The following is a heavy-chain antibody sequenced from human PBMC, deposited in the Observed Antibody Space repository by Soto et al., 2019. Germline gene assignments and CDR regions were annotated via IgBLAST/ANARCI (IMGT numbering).Heavy chain of an antibody. CDR1: GGSISSYY. CDR3: AREGGSDSSGYYHDY. CDR2: IYYSGST. Sequence: QVQLQESGPGLVKPSETLSLTCTVSGGSISSYYWSWIRQPPAKGLEWIGYIYYSGSTNYNPSLKRRVTITVDTSKSHFSLNLSSVTAADTAVYYCAREGGSDSSGYYHDYWGQRTLVAVSS. D-gene: IGHD3-22*01. V-gene: IGHV4-59*01. J-gene: IGHJ4*02.